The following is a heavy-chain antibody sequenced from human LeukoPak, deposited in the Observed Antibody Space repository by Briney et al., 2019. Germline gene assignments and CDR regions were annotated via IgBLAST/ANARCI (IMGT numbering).Heavy chain of an antibody. CDR3: AIHYYDSSGYSDY. D-gene: IGHD3-22*01. CDR2: IIPILGIA. J-gene: IGHJ4*02. CDR1: GGTFSSYT. V-gene: IGHV1-69*02. Sequence: SVKVSCKASGGTFSSYTNSWVRQAPGQGLEWMGRIIPILGIANYAQKFQGRVTITADKSTSTAYMELSSLRSEDTAVYYCAIHYYDSSGYSDYWGQGTLVTVSS.